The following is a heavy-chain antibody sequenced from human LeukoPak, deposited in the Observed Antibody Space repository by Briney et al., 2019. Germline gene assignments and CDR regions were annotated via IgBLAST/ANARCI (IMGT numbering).Heavy chain of an antibody. CDR3: ARAGIPGYCTNVTCSNWLDP. Sequence: SVKVSCKASGDTFTTYAIIWVRQAPGQGLEWMGGIIPMFGTPNYAKRLQGRVTITADKSTKTAYMELRSLRYEDTAVYFCARAGIPGYCTNVTCSNWLDPWGQGTLVTVSS. J-gene: IGHJ5*02. V-gene: IGHV1-69*06. D-gene: IGHD2-8*01. CDR1: GDTFTTYA. CDR2: IIPMFGTP.